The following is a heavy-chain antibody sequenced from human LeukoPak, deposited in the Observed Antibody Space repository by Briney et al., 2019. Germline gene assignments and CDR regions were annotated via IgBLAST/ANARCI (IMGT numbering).Heavy chain of an antibody. CDR3: ARGSKVVTTTPRPGWYFDL. CDR2: IYYSGST. CDR1: GGSISSGGYY. D-gene: IGHD2-21*02. V-gene: IGHV4-31*03. Sequence: SQTLSLTCTVSGGSISSGGYYWSWIRQHPGKGLEWIGYIYYSGSTYYNPSLKSRVTISVDTSKNQFSLKLTSVTAADTTVYYCARGSKVVTTTPRPGWYFDLWGRGTLVTVSS. J-gene: IGHJ2*01.